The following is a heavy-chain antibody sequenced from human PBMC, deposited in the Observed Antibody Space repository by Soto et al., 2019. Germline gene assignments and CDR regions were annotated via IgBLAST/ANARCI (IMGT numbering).Heavy chain of an antibody. CDR1: GGAITSNLFY. Sequence: QLQLQESGPGLVRPSETLSLTCTVSGGAITSNLFYWGWIRQPPGKGLEWIGSVYYSGTTHYNPSLRGRVPKPGDSSKNQFSRTRSFVTAADTAVFYCGRDHLVVVQPGGGGFDPWGQGTLVTVSS. J-gene: IGHJ5*02. V-gene: IGHV4-39*02. D-gene: IGHD2-2*01. CDR3: GRDHLVVVQPGGGGFDP. CDR2: VYYSGTT.